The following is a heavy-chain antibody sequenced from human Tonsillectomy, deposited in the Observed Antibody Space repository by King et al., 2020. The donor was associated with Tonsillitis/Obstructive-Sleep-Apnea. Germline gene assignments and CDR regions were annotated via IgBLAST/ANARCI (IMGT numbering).Heavy chain of an antibody. Sequence: VQLVESGGGLVQPGRSLRLSCAASGFTFDDYAMHWVRQAPGKGLEWVSAISGSGGSTYYADSVKGRFTISRDNSKNTLYLQMNSLRAEDTAVYYCAKDGEYYDSSGYFDYWGQGTLVTVSS. J-gene: IGHJ4*02. CDR3: AKDGEYYDSSGYFDY. D-gene: IGHD3-22*01. V-gene: IGHV3-23*04. CDR1: GFTFDDYA. CDR2: ISGSGGST.